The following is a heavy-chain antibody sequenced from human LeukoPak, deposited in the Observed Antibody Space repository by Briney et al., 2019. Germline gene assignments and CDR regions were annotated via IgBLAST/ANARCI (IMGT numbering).Heavy chain of an antibody. V-gene: IGHV1-2*02. CDR2: INPNSGGT. CDR3: ARVLPGYCSGGSCSKSPFDY. J-gene: IGHJ4*02. Sequence: GASVKVSCKASGYTFIDYYIHWVRHAPGQGLEWMGWINPNSGGTNYAQKFQGRVTMTRDTSISTAYMELSRLRSDDTAVYYCARVLPGYCSGGSCSKSPFDYWGPGTLVTVSS. D-gene: IGHD2-15*01. CDR1: GYTFIDYY.